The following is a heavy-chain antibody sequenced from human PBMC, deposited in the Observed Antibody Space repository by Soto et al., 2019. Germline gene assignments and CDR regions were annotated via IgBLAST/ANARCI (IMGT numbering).Heavy chain of an antibody. D-gene: IGHD4-17*01. Sequence: GSVCGETIRSDDWYGCWMRQPTGQGLDMTGNVYYGGSPNYTPSLTSPITIYVDISKNQFSLSLGSVNAADTSVYYCARQRGTTLGHDHWGPGSLVTVSP. CDR3: ARQRGTTLGHDH. J-gene: IGHJ4*02. CDR2: VYYGGSP. V-gene: IGHV4-39*01. CDR1: GETIRSDDWY.